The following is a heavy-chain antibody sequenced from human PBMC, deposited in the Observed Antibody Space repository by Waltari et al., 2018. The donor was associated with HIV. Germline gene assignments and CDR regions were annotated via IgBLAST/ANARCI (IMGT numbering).Heavy chain of an antibody. D-gene: IGHD6-19*01. J-gene: IGHJ6*02. Sequence: VQLVQSGAEVKQPGASVKVSCQGSGYTLTELSMHWVRQAPGKGLEWMGGFDPEDGETIYAQKFQGRVTMTEDTSTDTAYMELSSLRSEDTAVYYCATVSASSGWSRDYYYYGMDVWGQGTTVTVSS. CDR3: ATVSASSGWSRDYYYYGMDV. CDR1: GYTLTELS. V-gene: IGHV1-24*01. CDR2: FDPEDGET.